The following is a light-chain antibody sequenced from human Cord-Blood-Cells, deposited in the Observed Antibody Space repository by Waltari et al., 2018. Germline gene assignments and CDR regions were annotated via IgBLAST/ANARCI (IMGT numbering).Light chain of an antibody. Sequence: SSELTQDPAVSVALGQTVRITCQGDSLRRYYASWYQQKPGQAPVLVIYGTNNRPSGIPDRFSGSSSGNTASLTITGAQAEDEADYYCNSRDSSGNHLVFGGGTKLTVL. V-gene: IGLV3-19*01. CDR1: SLRRYY. CDR2: GTN. J-gene: IGLJ2*01. CDR3: NSRDSSGNHLV.